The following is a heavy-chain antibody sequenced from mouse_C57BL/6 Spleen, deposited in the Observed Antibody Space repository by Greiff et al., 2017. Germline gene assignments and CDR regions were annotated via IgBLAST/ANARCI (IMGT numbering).Heavy chain of an antibody. CDR1: GYTFTSYW. D-gene: IGHD2-1*01. J-gene: IGHJ2*01. CDR2: IDPSDSYT. CDR3: ARGGNYVYFDY. V-gene: IGHV1-50*01. Sequence: QVQLKQPGAELVKPGASVKLSCKASGYTFTSYWMQWVKQRPGQGLEWIGEIDPSDSYTNYNQKFKGKATLTVDTSSSTAYMQLSSLTSEDSAVYYCARGGNYVYFDYWGQGTTLTVSS.